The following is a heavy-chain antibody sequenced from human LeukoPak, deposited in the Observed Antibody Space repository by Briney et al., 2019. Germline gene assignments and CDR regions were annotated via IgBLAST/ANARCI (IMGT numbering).Heavy chain of an antibody. J-gene: IGHJ4*02. CDR1: GASISSWY. Sequence: PSETLSLTCTVTGASISSWYWSWIRQPPGKGLEWIGNIHGSGNTNYNPSLKSRVSMSLDTSKNQVSLNLTSVTAADTATYFCARETILAGFASGLGFNYWGQGILVIVSS. D-gene: IGHD3-9*01. CDR3: ARETILAGFASGLGFNY. CDR2: IHGSGNT. V-gene: IGHV4-59*12.